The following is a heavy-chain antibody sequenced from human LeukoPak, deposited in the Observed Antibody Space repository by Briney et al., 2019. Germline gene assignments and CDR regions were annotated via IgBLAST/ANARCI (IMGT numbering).Heavy chain of an antibody. CDR2: IYYSGST. CDR1: GGSISSYY. CDR3: AVGYYYDSSGYYRLDY. Sequence: SETLSLTCTVSGGSISSYYWSWTRQPPGKGLEWIGYIYYSGSTNYNPSLKSRVTISVDTSKNQFSLKLSSVTAADTAVYYCAVGYYYDSSGYYRLDYWGQGTLVTVSS. V-gene: IGHV4-59*01. J-gene: IGHJ4*02. D-gene: IGHD3-22*01.